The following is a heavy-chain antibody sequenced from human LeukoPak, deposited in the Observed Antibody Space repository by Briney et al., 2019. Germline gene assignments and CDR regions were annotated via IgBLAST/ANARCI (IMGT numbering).Heavy chain of an antibody. Sequence: SETLSLTCAVYGGSFSGYYWSWIRQPPGKGLEWIGEINHSGSTNYNPSLKSRVTISVDTSKNQFSLKLSSVTAADTAVYYCARGGRGGRYCSGGSCYPNVGYYYMDVWGKGTTVTVSS. CDR1: GGSFSGYY. D-gene: IGHD2-15*01. V-gene: IGHV4-34*01. J-gene: IGHJ6*03. CDR3: ARGGRGGRYCSGGSCYPNVGYYYMDV. CDR2: INHSGST.